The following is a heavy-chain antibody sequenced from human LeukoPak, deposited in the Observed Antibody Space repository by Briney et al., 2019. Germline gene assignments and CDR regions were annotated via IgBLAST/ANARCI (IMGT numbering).Heavy chain of an antibody. CDR2: ISSSGYTI. Sequence: PGGSLRLSCAASGFTFSSYPMNWVRQAPGKGLEWLSYISSSGYTIYYADSVKGRSSISRDNAKNSLFLQMNSLRDEDTAVYYCARDPPRYCSDGSCYHDYWGQGTLVTVSS. J-gene: IGHJ4*02. CDR1: GFTFSSYP. V-gene: IGHV3-48*02. D-gene: IGHD2-15*01. CDR3: ARDPPRYCSDGSCYHDY.